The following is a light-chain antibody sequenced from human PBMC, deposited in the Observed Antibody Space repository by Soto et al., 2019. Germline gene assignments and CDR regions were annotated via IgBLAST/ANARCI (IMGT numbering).Light chain of an antibody. CDR1: TGAVTSGHY. J-gene: IGLJ3*02. V-gene: IGLV7-46*01. Sequence: QTVVTQEPSLTVSPGGTVTLTCGSSTGAVTSGHYPYWFQQKPGQAPRTLIYDTTNRHSWTPARFSASLLGGKAALTLSGALPEDEADYYCLLSSSGARVVFGGGTQLTVL. CDR2: DTT. CDR3: LLSSSGARVV.